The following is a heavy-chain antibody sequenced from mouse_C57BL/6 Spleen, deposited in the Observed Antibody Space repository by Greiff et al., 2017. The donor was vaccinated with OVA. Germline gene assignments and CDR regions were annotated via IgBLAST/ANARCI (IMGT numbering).Heavy chain of an antibody. D-gene: IGHD1-1*01. V-gene: IGHV1-26*01. Sequence: VQLQQSGPELVKPGASVKISCKASGYTFTDYYMNWVKQSHGKSLEWIGDINPNNGGTSYNQKFKGKATLTVDKSASTAYMELRSLTSEDSAVYYCARGYYGRIFDYWGQGTTLTVSS. CDR3: ARGYYGRIFDY. CDR2: INPNNGGT. CDR1: GYTFTDYY. J-gene: IGHJ2*01.